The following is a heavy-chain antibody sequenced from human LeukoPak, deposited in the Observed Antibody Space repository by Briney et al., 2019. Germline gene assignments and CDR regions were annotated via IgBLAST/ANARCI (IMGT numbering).Heavy chain of an antibody. V-gene: IGHV3-30-3*01. CDR3: ARGSEGPIDY. CDR2: ISYDGSNK. J-gene: IGHJ4*02. Sequence: GRSLRLSCAASGFTFSSYAMHWVRQAPGKGLEWVAVISYDGSNKYYADSVKGRFTISRDNSKNTLYLQMNSLRAEDTAVYYCARGSEGPIDYWGQRTLATVSS. D-gene: IGHD2-15*01. CDR1: GFTFSSYA.